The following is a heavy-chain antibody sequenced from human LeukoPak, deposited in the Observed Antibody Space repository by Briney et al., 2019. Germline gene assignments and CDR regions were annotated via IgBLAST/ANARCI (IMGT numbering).Heavy chain of an antibody. CDR2: INHSGST. D-gene: IGHD3-3*01. J-gene: IGHJ6*02. Sequence: PSETLSLTCAVYGGSFSGYYWSWIRQPPGKGLEWIGEINHSGSTNYNPSLKSRVTISVDTSKNQFSLKLSSVTAEDTAVYYCARDTDFYDFWSGYSYYYYYYGMDVWGQGTTVTVSS. CDR3: ARDTDFYDFWSGYSYYYYYYGMDV. V-gene: IGHV4-34*01. CDR1: GGSFSGYY.